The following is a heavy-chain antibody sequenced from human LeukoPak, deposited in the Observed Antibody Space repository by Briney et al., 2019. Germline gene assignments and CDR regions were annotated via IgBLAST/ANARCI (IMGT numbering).Heavy chain of an antibody. D-gene: IGHD3-9*01. CDR3: ARGNILTGYCFDF. CDR2: IHYTGAT. J-gene: IGHJ4*02. V-gene: IGHV4-34*01. CDR1: GGSITGYY. Sequence: SSETLSLTCAVYGGSITGYYWSWIRQTPGRGLEWVGVIHYTGATSYNPSLKSRATISTDTSKNQFSLRLSSVTAADTAVYYCARGNILTGYCFDFWGQGALVTVSS.